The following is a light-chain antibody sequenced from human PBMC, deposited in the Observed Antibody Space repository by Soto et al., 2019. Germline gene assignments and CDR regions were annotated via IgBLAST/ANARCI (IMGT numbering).Light chain of an antibody. CDR1: TSDIGGHNH. CDR2: DVS. CDR3: CSHAGSFTWV. V-gene: IGLV2-11*01. Sequence: QSALTQPRSVSGSPGQSVTLSCTGTTSDIGGHNHVSWYQQHPGKAPKLVIYDVSQRPSGVPDRFSASKSGTTASLTISGLQAEDEADFYCCSHAGSFTWVFGGGTKLTVL. J-gene: IGLJ3*02.